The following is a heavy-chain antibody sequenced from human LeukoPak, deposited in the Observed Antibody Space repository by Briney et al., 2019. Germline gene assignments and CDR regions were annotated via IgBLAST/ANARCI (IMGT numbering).Heavy chain of an antibody. D-gene: IGHD6-19*01. CDR3: ARYTHSSGFDY. V-gene: IGHV3-53*01. CDR1: GLIVSSNY. Sequence: PGGSLRLSCAASGLIVSSNYMSWVRQAPGKGLEWVSVIYSGGSTYYADPVKGRFTISRDNSKNTLYLQMNSLRAEDTAVYYCARYTHSSGFDYWGQGTLVTVSS. J-gene: IGHJ4*02. CDR2: IYSGGST.